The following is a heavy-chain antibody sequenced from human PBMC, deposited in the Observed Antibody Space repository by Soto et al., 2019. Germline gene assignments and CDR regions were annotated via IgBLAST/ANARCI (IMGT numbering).Heavy chain of an antibody. Sequence: GESLKISCAASGFTFSNAWMSWVRQAPGKGLEWVGRIKSKTDGGTTDYAAPVKGRFTISRDDSKNTLYLQMNSLKTEDTAVYYCTTATGIVGADAFDIWGQGTMVTVSS. J-gene: IGHJ3*02. V-gene: IGHV3-15*01. CDR2: IKSKTDGGTT. CDR1: GFTFSNAW. CDR3: TTATGIVGADAFDI. D-gene: IGHD1-26*01.